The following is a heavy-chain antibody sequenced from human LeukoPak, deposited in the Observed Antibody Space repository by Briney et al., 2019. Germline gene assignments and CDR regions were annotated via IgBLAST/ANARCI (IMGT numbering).Heavy chain of an antibody. CDR2: ISYDGSNK. CDR1: GFTVSSNY. Sequence: GGSLRLSCAASGFTVSSNYMSWVRQAPGKGLEWVAVISYDGSNKYYADSVKGRFTISRDNSKNTLYLQMNSLRAEDTAVYYCARDEGRDGYNFDYWGQGTLVTVSS. D-gene: IGHD5-24*01. V-gene: IGHV3-30-3*01. CDR3: ARDEGRDGYNFDY. J-gene: IGHJ4*02.